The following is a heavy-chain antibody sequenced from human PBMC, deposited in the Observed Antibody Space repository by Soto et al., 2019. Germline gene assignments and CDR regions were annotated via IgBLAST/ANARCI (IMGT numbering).Heavy chain of an antibody. CDR3: ARGFGGSTGLPPCYYYYGMYV. J-gene: IGHJ6*02. CDR2: ISAYNGNT. V-gene: IGHV1-18*01. Sequence: QVQLVQSGAEVKKPGASVKVSCKASGYTFTSYGISWVRQAPGQGLEWMGWISAYNGNTNYAQKRQGRVTMTTDTSTSTAYMELRSLRSDDTAVYYCARGFGGSTGLPPCYYYYGMYVWGQGTKVTVSS. CDR1: GYTFTSYG. D-gene: IGHD1-26*01.